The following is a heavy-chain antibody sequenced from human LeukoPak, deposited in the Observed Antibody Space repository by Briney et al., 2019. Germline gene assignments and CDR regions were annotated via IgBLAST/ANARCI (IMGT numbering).Heavy chain of an antibody. Sequence: GESLKISCKGSGYRFTSSWIGWVRQMSGKGLEWMGIIYPGDSDIRYSPSFQGQATISVDRSISTAYLQWSSLRAADTAMYYCARHVVRYSYGPLIDFWGQGTLVTVSS. D-gene: IGHD5-18*01. CDR2: IYPGDSDI. J-gene: IGHJ4*02. CDR3: ARHVVRYSYGPLIDF. CDR1: GYRFTSSW. V-gene: IGHV5-51*01.